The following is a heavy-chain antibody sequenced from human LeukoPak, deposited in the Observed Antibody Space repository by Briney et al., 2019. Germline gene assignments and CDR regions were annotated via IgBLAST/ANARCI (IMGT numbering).Heavy chain of an antibody. CDR1: GFTFSNAW. CDR2: IKSKSDGGIT. J-gene: IGHJ4*02. CDR3: ATDGYSYAPGDY. V-gene: IGHV3-15*01. D-gene: IGHD5-18*01. Sequence: RGSLRLSCARSGFTFSNAWMIWVRQAPGKGLEWVGRIKSKSDGGITDYAASVKCRFTISRDDSKTTLYLQLNSLKTEDSGVYYCATDGYSYAPGDYWGQGTLVTVSS.